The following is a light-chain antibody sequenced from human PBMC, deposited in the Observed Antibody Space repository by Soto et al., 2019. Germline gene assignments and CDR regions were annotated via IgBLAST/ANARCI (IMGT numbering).Light chain of an antibody. J-gene: IGLJ1*01. CDR1: SSDVGGYNY. CDR3: SSYAGHHHPYV. CDR2: EVS. Sequence: QSALTQPPSASGSPGQSVTISCTGTSSDVGGYNYVSWYQQHPGKAPKLMISEVSKRPSGVPDRFSGSKSGNTASLTVSGLQAEDEADYYRSSYAGHHHPYVFGTGTKVTVL. V-gene: IGLV2-8*01.